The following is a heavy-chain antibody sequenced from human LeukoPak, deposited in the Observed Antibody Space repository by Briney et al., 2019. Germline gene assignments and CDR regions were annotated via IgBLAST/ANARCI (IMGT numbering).Heavy chain of an antibody. D-gene: IGHD3-3*01. V-gene: IGHV1-18*01. CDR1: GYTFTSYG. CDR3: ARADFWSGYQYYYYYGMDV. J-gene: IGHJ6*02. Sequence: ASVKVSCKASGYTFTSYGISWVRQAPGQGLEWMGWISAYNGNTNYAQKLQGRVTMTTDTSTSTAYMELRSLRSEDTAVYYCARADFWSGYQYYYYYGMDVWGQGTTVTVSS. CDR2: ISAYNGNT.